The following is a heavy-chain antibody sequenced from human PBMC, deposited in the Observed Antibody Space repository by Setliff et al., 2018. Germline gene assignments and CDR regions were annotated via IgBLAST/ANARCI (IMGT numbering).Heavy chain of an antibody. CDR1: GYTFNNYG. CDR3: ARAGLAAAGRKGVFDH. CDR2: INNYSFKT. Sequence: ASVKVSCKASGYTFNNYGITWVRQAPGQGLEWMGWINNYSFKTTYPQKFLDRVTVTTDTSATTAYMELKNLRSDDTAVYYCARAGLAAAGRKGVFDHWGQGTLVTVSS. D-gene: IGHD6-25*01. V-gene: IGHV1-18*01. J-gene: IGHJ4*02.